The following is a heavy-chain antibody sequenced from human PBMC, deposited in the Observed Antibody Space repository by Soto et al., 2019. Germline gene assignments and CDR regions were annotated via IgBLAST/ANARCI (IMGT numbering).Heavy chain of an antibody. J-gene: IGHJ3*02. CDR3: AKGAPECSIFGVVINDAFDI. CDR1: GFTFSSYA. CDR2: ISGSGGST. Sequence: GGSLRLSCAASGFTFSSYAMSWVRQAPGKGLEWVSAISGSGGSTYYADSVKGRFTISRDNSKNTLYLQMNSLRAEDTAVYYCAKGAPECSIFGVVINDAFDIWGQGTMVPVAS. D-gene: IGHD3-3*01. V-gene: IGHV3-23*01.